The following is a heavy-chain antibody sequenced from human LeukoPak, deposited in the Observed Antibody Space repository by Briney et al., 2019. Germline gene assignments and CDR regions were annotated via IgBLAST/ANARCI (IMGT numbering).Heavy chain of an antibody. CDR3: ARAGAVAGTYDAFDI. CDR1: GYTFSSYY. V-gene: IGHV1-46*01. CDR2: INPSGGST. D-gene: IGHD6-19*01. J-gene: IGHJ3*02. Sequence: GASVKVSCKASGYTFSSYYMHWVRQAPGQGLEWMGIINPSGGSTSYAQKFQGRVTITADKSTSTAYMELSSLRSEDTAVYYCARAGAVAGTYDAFDIWGQGTMVTVSS.